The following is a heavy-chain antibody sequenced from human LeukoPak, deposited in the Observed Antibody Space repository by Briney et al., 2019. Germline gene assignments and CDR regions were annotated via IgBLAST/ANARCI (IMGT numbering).Heavy chain of an antibody. Sequence: GGSLRLSCAASGFTFSNYGMTWVRQAPGKGLEWVSTIVGRNGDTYYTDSVKGRFTISRDISKNTVYLQMSSLRGDDTAVYYCAKDARRTNGWYFFDYWGQGTLVTVSS. V-gene: IGHV3-23*01. D-gene: IGHD6-19*01. CDR2: IVGRNGDT. CDR3: AKDARRTNGWYFFDY. J-gene: IGHJ4*02. CDR1: GFTFSNYG.